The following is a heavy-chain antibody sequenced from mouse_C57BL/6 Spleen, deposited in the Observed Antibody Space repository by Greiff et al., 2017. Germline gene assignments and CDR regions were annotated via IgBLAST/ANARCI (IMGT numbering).Heavy chain of an antibody. CDR3: ARKNWDYYFDY. Sequence: VQLQQSGPGLVQPSPSLSLTCTVSGFSLTSYGVHWVRQSPGQGLEWLGVIWRGGRTDYNTAFISRLGISKDNSKSQVFFKMNSMQADDTAIYYCARKNWDYYFDYWGQGTTLTVSS. CDR2: IWRGGRT. CDR1: GFSLTSYG. V-gene: IGHV2-2*01. J-gene: IGHJ2*01. D-gene: IGHD4-1*01.